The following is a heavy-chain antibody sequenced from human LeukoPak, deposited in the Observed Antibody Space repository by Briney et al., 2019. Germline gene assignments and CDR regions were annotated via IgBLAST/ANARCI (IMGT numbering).Heavy chain of an antibody. D-gene: IGHD3-3*01. Sequence: SQTLSLTCAISGDSVSSNSAAWNWIRQSPSRGLEWLGRTYYRSKWYNDYAVSVKSRITINPDTSKNQLSLQLNSVTPEDTAVYYCAKGFWSGYYSNYYYYMDVWGKGTTVTVSS. CDR3: AKGFWSGYYSNYYYYMDV. V-gene: IGHV6-1*01. CDR1: GDSVSSNSAA. CDR2: TYYRSKWYN. J-gene: IGHJ6*03.